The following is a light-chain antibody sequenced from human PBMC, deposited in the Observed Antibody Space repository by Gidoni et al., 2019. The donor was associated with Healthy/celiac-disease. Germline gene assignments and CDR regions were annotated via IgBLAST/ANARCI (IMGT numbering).Light chain of an antibody. CDR3: SSYTSSSSYV. CDR2: DVS. CDR1: SSDVGGYNS. J-gene: IGLJ1*01. V-gene: IGLV2-14*01. Sequence: QSALTLPASVPGSPGQPIPISCTGTSSDVGGYNSVSWYQQHPGKAPKLMIYDVSHRPSGVSNRFSGSKSGNTASRTISGLQAEDEADYYCSSYTSSSSYVFGTGTKVTVL.